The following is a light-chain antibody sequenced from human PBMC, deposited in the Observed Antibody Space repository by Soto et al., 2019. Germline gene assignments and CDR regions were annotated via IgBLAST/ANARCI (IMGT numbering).Light chain of an antibody. CDR2: KAS. Sequence: DIQMTQSPSSLSASVGDTVTITCRASQSISSWLAWYQQKPGKAPKVLIYKASTLESGVPSRFSGSGSGTEFTLTINSLQPDDSTTYYCQQYDSYSYTFGQGTKLEIK. V-gene: IGKV1-5*03. CDR3: QQYDSYSYT. CDR1: QSISSW. J-gene: IGKJ2*01.